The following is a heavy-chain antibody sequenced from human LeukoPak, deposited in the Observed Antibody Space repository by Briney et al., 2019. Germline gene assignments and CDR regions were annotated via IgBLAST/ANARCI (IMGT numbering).Heavy chain of an antibody. CDR1: GGTFSNYA. Sequence: GASVKVSCKASGGTFSNYAISWLRQPPAQGLEWMGGIIPIFDTPNFAQKFQGRVTITADKSTSTAYMELSRLRSEDTAVYYCARAVQVTTGGLFDYWGQGTLVTVSS. CDR2: IIPIFDTP. CDR3: ARAVQVTTGGLFDY. D-gene: IGHD4-17*01. V-gene: IGHV1-69*06. J-gene: IGHJ4*02.